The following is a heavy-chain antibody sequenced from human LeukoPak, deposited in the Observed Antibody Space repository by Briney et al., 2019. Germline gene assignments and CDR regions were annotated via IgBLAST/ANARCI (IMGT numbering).Heavy chain of an antibody. V-gene: IGHV4-39*01. CDR2: FYYSGSI. J-gene: IGHJ4*02. D-gene: IGHD4-17*01. Sequence: ASETLSLTRTVSGGSISSSSYYWGWIRQPPGKGLEWIGNFYYSGSIYYNPSLKSRVTISVDTSKNQFSLKLSSVTAADTAVYYCARDYGDHAFDHWGQGTLVTVTS. CDR1: GGSISSSSYY. CDR3: ARDYGDHAFDH.